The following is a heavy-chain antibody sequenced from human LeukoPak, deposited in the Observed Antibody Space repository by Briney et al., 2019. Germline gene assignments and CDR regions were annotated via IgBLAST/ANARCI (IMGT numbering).Heavy chain of an antibody. V-gene: IGHV3-48*03. CDR3: ARGGGAFDY. Sequence: GGSLRLSCAASGFTFSSYEMNWVRQAPGKGLEWVSYISGGGTTIYLADSVKGRFTISRDNAKNSLYLQMNSLRAEDTALYYCARGGGAFDYRGQGTLVTVSS. CDR2: ISGGGTTI. CDR1: GFTFSSYE. D-gene: IGHD3-10*01. J-gene: IGHJ4*02.